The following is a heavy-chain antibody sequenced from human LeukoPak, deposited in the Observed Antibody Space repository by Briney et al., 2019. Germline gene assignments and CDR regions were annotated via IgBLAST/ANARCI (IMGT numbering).Heavy chain of an antibody. Sequence: ASVKVSCKASGYTFTGYYMHRVRQAPGQGLEWMGWINPNSGGTNYAQKFQGRVTMTRDTSISTAYMELSRLRSDDTAVYYCARAGGIVVVPAASLFDYWGQGTLVTVSS. CDR1: GYTFTGYY. D-gene: IGHD2-2*01. CDR3: ARAGGIVVVPAASLFDY. J-gene: IGHJ4*02. V-gene: IGHV1-2*02. CDR2: INPNSGGT.